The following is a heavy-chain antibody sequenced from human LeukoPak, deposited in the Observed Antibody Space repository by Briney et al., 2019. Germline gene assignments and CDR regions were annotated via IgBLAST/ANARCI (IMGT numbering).Heavy chain of an antibody. CDR3: ARGASVVAGNDNAFDI. V-gene: IGHV3-11*04. CDR1: GFTFSDYY. D-gene: IGHD6-19*01. CDR2: ISSSGSTI. Sequence: SGGSLRLSCAASGFTFSDYYMSWIRQAPGKGLEWVSYISSSGSTIYYADSVKGRFTISRDNARNSLYLQMNSLRAEDTAVYYCARGASVVAGNDNAFDIWGQGTMVTVSS. J-gene: IGHJ3*02.